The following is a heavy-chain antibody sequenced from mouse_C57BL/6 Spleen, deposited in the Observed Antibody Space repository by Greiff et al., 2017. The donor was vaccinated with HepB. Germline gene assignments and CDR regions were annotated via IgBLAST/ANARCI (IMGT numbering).Heavy chain of an antibody. CDR1: GFNIKDYY. Sequence: VQLQQSGAELVRPGASVKLSCTASGFNIKDYYMHWVKQRPEQGLEWIGRIDPEDGDTGYAPKFQGKATMTADTSSNTAYLQLSSLTSEDTAVYYCTRDYGNLYYFDYWGQGTTLTVSS. J-gene: IGHJ2*01. V-gene: IGHV14-1*01. D-gene: IGHD2-1*01. CDR3: TRDYGNLYYFDY. CDR2: IDPEDGDT.